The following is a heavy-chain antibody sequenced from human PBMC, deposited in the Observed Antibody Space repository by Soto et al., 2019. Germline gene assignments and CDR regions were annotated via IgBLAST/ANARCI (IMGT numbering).Heavy chain of an antibody. Sequence: EVQLVESGGGLVKPGGSRRLSCAASGFTFSSYSLNWARQAPGKGLEWVSSISSSSSYIYYADSVKGRFTISRDNAKNSLYLQMNSLRAEDTAVYYCARNPHVAARPYFDYWGQGTLVTVSS. CDR2: ISSSSSYI. J-gene: IGHJ4*02. CDR1: GFTFSSYS. V-gene: IGHV3-21*01. D-gene: IGHD2-2*01. CDR3: ARNPHVAARPYFDY.